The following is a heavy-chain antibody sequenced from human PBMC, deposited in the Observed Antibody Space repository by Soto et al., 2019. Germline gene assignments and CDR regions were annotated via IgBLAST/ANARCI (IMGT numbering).Heavy chain of an antibody. Sequence: EVQLVESGGGLVQPGRSLRLSCAASGFTFDDYAMHWVRQAPGKGLEWVSGISWNSGSTYYADSVKGRFTISRDNSKNTLYLQMNSLRAEDTAVYYCAKDRVGYDYVWGSYLYFDYWGQGTLVTVSS. V-gene: IGHV3-9*01. CDR1: GFTFDDYA. CDR2: ISWNSGST. CDR3: AKDRVGYDYVWGSYLYFDY. D-gene: IGHD3-16*02. J-gene: IGHJ4*02.